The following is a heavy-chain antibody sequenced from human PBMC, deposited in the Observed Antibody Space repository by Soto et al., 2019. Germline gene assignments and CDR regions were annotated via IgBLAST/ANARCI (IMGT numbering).Heavy chain of an antibody. J-gene: IGHJ4*02. CDR1: GFTVSDS. CDR3: ARDASGPFDY. Sequence: GGSLRLSCSVAGFTVSDSMSWVRQAPGKGLECVSFIHSDGSTHYTDSVRGRFTISRDNSKNTLYLQMDRLRVDDTAVYFCARDASGPFDYWGQGTLVTAPQ. V-gene: IGHV3-53*01. CDR2: IHSDGST. D-gene: IGHD6-19*01.